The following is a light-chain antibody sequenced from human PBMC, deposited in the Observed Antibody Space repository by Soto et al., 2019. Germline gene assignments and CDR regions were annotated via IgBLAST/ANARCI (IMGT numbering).Light chain of an antibody. CDR2: DNN. V-gene: IGLV1-51*01. CDR3: ATWDSSLSVV. Sequence: QSVLTQPPSVSAAPGQKVTISCSGSSSNIGNNYVSWYQQLPGTAPKLLIYDNNKRPSGIPDRFSGSKSGTSATLGITGLQTGDEADYYCATWDSSLSVVFGGGTKLTAL. J-gene: IGLJ2*01. CDR1: SSNIGNNY.